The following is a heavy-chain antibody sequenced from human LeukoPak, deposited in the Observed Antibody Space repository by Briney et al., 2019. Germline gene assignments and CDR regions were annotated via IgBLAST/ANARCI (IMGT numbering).Heavy chain of an antibody. J-gene: IGHJ5*02. D-gene: IGHD6-19*01. CDR3: ARGGGIAVLGWLDP. Sequence: GGSLRLSCAASGFTFNSYAMNWVRQAPGMGLEWVSTISGTGFTTYYAESLKGRFTISRDNSRDTLYLQMNSLRAEETAVYYCARGGGIAVLGWLDPWGQGTLVTVSS. CDR2: ISGTGFTT. CDR1: GFTFNSYA. V-gene: IGHV3-23*01.